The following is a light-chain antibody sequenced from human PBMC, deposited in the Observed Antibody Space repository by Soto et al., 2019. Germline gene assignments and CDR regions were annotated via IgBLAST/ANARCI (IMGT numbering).Light chain of an antibody. Sequence: QSVLAQSPSVSAAPGQRVTISCSGSSSNIPYQFVSWDKQFPGMAPTLLIYDNFRRPSGVPDRFSANKSGPSATLDIAGLQTADEAVYYCASWDSDLDGFVFGPGTKLTVL. CDR2: DNF. J-gene: IGLJ1*01. CDR1: SSNIPYQF. CDR3: ASWDSDLDGFV. V-gene: IGLV1-51*01.